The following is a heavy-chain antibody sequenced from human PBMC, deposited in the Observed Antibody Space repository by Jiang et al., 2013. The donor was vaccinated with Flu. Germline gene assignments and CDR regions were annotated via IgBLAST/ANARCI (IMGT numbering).Heavy chain of an antibody. V-gene: IGHV4-61*02. D-gene: IGHD3-9*01. Sequence: GPGLVKPSQTLSLTCTVSGGSISSGSYYWSWIRQPAGKGLEWIGRIYTSGSTNYNPSLKSRVTVSVDTSKNQFSLKLSSVTAADTAVYYCARDNFDWYHHSTGGWFDPWGQGTLVTVSS. CDR2: IYTSGST. CDR1: GGSISSGSYY. J-gene: IGHJ5*02. CDR3: ARDNFDWYHHSTGGWFDP.